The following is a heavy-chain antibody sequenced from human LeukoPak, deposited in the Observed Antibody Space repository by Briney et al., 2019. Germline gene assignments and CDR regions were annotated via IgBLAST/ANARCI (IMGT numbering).Heavy chain of an antibody. D-gene: IGHD3-3*01. Sequence: SETLSLTCTVSGGSISSYYWSWIRQPPGKGLEWIGYIYYSGSTNYNPSLKSRVTISVDTSKNQFSLKLSSVTAADTAVYYCARGQGGYDFWSGYPYYYYYYMDVWGKGTTVTVSS. CDR3: ARGQGGYDFWSGYPYYYYYYMDV. V-gene: IGHV4-59*01. CDR2: IYYSGST. J-gene: IGHJ6*03. CDR1: GGSISSYY.